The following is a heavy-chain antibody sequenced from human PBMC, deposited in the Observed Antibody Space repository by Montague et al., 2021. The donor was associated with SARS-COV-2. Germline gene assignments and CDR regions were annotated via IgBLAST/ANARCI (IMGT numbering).Heavy chain of an antibody. CDR1: GGSLSGSW. V-gene: IGHV4-34*01. D-gene: IGHD1-26*01. Sequence: SETLSLTRAVYGGSLSGSWWSWIRQSPGQGLEWIGEIYDSGRANXHPSLKWRVTMSVDTSKNQFSLKLNSLTAADTAIYYCARVTWPVPVGGTFGAFDVWGQGTVVTVSS. CDR2: IYDSGRA. J-gene: IGHJ3*01. CDR3: ARVTWPVPVGGTFGAFDV.